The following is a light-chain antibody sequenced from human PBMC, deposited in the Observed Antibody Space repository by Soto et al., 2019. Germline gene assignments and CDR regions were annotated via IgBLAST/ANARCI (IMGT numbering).Light chain of an antibody. J-gene: IGLJ1*01. CDR1: SSDVGAYKY. CDR3: IALTGTTTLDF. CDR2: GVS. Sequence: QSALTQPASVSGSPGQSITISCTGTSSDVGAYKYVSWYQQHPGKVPKLIIYGVSNRPSGVSNRFSGSKSGNTAFLTISGLQPEDEADYYGIALTGTTTLDFFGTGTKLTVL. V-gene: IGLV2-14*03.